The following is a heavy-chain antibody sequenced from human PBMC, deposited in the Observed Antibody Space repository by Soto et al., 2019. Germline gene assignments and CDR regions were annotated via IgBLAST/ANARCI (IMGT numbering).Heavy chain of an antibody. CDR2: IYYSGST. V-gene: IGHV4-61*01. CDR1: GGSVSSGSYY. J-gene: IGHJ3*02. Sequence: QVQLQESGPGLVKPSETLSLTCTVSGGSVSSGSYYWSWIRQPPGKGLEWIGYIYYSGSTNYNPSLKSRVTISVDTSKNQFSLKLRSVTAADTAVYYCASPNRSGQLYCSGGSCYPNDAFDIWGQGTMVTVSS. CDR3: ASPNRSGQLYCSGGSCYPNDAFDI. D-gene: IGHD2-15*01.